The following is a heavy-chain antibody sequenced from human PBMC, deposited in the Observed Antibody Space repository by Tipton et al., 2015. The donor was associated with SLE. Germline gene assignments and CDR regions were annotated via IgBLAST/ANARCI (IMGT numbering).Heavy chain of an antibody. CDR1: GVSVSGYY. D-gene: IGHD3-3*01. J-gene: IGHJ4*02. V-gene: IGHV4-59*02. CDR3: ARGGLTLFGMVTSDY. Sequence: TLSLTCGVYGVSVSGYYWSWIRQPPGKGLEWIGYIYYDGSTNYNPSLKSRVTISVDTSKNQFSLKLTSVTAADTAVYYCARGGLTLFGMVTSDYWGQGTLVTVSS. CDR2: IYYDGST.